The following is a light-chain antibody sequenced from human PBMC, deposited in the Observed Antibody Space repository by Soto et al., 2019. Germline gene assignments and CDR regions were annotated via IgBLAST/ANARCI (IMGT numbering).Light chain of an antibody. V-gene: IGLV2-8*01. CDR3: SSYAGSTNLGV. Sequence: QSALTQPPSASGSPGQSVTISCTGTSSDVGGYNFVSWYQQHPGKVPKLMIYEVTKRPSGVPSRFSGSKSGNTASLTVSGLQAEDEADYYCSSYAGSTNLGVFGGGTKVTVL. J-gene: IGLJ3*02. CDR1: SSDVGGYNF. CDR2: EVT.